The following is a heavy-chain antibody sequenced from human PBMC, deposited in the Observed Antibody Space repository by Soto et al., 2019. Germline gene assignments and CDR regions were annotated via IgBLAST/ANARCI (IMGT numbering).Heavy chain of an antibody. D-gene: IGHD2-15*01. Sequence: QVQLVESGGGVVQPEKSLRLSCAASGFCFSSYGLHWVRQAPGKGLDWVAVISYDGSNKFYADSVKGRFTIYRENSKNTLYLQMNSLGAEDKAVYYCARESLFCSGSCCYSLYFGLWGQGALVTVSS. CDR2: ISYDGSNK. CDR3: ARESLFCSGSCCYSLYFGL. CDR1: GFCFSSYG. J-gene: IGHJ4*02. V-gene: IGHV3-33*03.